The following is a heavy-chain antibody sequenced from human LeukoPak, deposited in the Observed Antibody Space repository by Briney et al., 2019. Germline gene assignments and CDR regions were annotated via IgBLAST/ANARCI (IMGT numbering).Heavy chain of an antibody. CDR3: AKNPIAAAGALGAFDI. D-gene: IGHD6-13*01. Sequence: GGSLRLSCAASGFTFSSYAMSWVRQAPGKGLEWVSAISGSGGSTYYADSVKGRFTISRDNSKNTLYLQMNSLRAEDTAVYYCAKNPIAAAGALGAFDIWGQGTMVTVSS. V-gene: IGHV3-23*01. CDR2: ISGSGGST. CDR1: GFTFSSYA. J-gene: IGHJ3*02.